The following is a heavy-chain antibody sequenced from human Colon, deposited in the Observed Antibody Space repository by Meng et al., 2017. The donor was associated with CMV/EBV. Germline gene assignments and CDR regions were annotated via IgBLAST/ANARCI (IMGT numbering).Heavy chain of an antibody. J-gene: IGHJ5*01. CDR3: VREGGSGFLEWLSTFDS. V-gene: IGHV4-39*07. Sequence: SETLSLTCTVSGGSITSTSHYWAWIRQPPGKGLEWIGSIYYSGNTFYNPSLGSRVTMSMDTSYNQFFLKMTSVTAADTAVYYCVREGGSGFLEWLSTFDSWGQGTLVTVSS. D-gene: IGHD3-3*01. CDR2: IYYSGNT. CDR1: GGSITSTSHY.